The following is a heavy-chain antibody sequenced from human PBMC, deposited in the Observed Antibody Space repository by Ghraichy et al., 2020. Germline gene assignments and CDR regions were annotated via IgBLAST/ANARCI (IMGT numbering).Heavy chain of an antibody. Sequence: GGSLRLSCAASGFTFSSYDMNWVRQAPGKGLEWVSSISSSSSYIYYADSVKGRFTISRDNAKNSLYLQMNSLRAEDTAVYYCARDLLIVGVHVSGYVDYWGQGTLVTVSS. CDR2: ISSSSSYI. CDR3: ARDLLIVGVHVSGYVDY. J-gene: IGHJ4*02. D-gene: IGHD1-26*01. CDR1: GFTFSSYD. V-gene: IGHV3-21*01.